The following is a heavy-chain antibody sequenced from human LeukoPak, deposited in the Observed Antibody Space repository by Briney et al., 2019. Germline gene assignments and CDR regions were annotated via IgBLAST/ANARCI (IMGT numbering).Heavy chain of an antibody. J-gene: IGHJ4*02. CDR2: INPEGNTI. V-gene: IGHV3-7*01. Sequence: GGSLRLSCAVSGLTFSSFWMDWVRQAPGKGLEWVASINPEGNTIYSPASVKSRFTNSRDKAENSLYLQMNSLRAEDTAFYYCARDLANTRLDYWGQGMLVTVSS. D-gene: IGHD4/OR15-4a*01. CDR3: ARDLANTRLDY. CDR1: GLTFSSFW.